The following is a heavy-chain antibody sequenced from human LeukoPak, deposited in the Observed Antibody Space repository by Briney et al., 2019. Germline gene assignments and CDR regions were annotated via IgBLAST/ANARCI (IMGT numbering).Heavy chain of an antibody. V-gene: IGHV1-69*13. CDR2: IIPIFCTA. Sequence: VKVSCKASGGIFSSYAISWVRQAPGQGLEWMGGIIPIFCTANYAQKFQGRVTITADESTSTAYMELSSLRSEDTAVYYCATCARNFYCYRFDYWGQGTLVTVSS. CDR1: GGIFSSYA. CDR3: ATCARNFYCYRFDY. J-gene: IGHJ4*02. D-gene: IGHD2-2*02.